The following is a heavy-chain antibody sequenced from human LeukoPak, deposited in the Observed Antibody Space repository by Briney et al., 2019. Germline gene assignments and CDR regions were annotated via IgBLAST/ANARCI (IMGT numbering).Heavy chain of an antibody. CDR1: GYTFTGYY. J-gene: IGHJ4*02. Sequence: ASVKVSCKPSGYTFTGYYIHWIRQAPGQGLDWMGWINPNTGTTISAQKFQGRVTMTRDTSINTAYMELSRLTSDDTAVYYCARDRVGRGWPRQYYFEKWGQGSLVTVSS. D-gene: IGHD6-19*01. V-gene: IGHV1-2*02. CDR3: ARDRVGRGWPRQYYFEK. CDR2: INPNTGTT.